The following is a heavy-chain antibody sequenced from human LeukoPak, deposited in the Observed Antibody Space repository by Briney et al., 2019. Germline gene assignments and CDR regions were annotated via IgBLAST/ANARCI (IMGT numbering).Heavy chain of an antibody. CDR1: GYTFTGYY. CDR2: INPNSGGT. D-gene: IGHD6-13*01. CDR3: TRGKGAAAGVPDY. Sequence: ASVKVSCEASGYTFTGYYMHWVRQAPGQGLEWMGWINPNSGGTNYAQKFQGWVTMTRDTSISTAYMELSRLRSDDTAVYYCTRGKGAAAGVPDYWGQGTLVTVSS. V-gene: IGHV1-2*04. J-gene: IGHJ4*02.